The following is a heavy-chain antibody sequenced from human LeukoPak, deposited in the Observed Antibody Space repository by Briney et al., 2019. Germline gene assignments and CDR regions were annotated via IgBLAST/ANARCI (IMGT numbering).Heavy chain of an antibody. CDR2: IYPGNSDT. CDR3: ARQGPDCSSTSCYYETHYYYYYMDV. Sequence: GESLKISCKGSGYSFTSYWIGWVRQMPGKGLEWMGIIYPGNSDTRYSPSFQGQVTISADKSISTAYLQWSSLKASDTAMYYCARQGPDCSSTSCYYETHYYYYYMDVWGKGTTVTVSS. D-gene: IGHD2-2*01. J-gene: IGHJ6*03. V-gene: IGHV5-51*01. CDR1: GYSFTSYW.